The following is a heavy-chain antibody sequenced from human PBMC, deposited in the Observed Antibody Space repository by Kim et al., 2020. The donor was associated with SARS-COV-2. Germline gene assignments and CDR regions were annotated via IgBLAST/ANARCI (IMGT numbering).Heavy chain of an antibody. CDR2: INSDGSST. Sequence: GGSPRLSCAASGFTFISYWMHWVRQVPGKGLVWVSHINSDGSSTGYADSVKGRFAISRDNAKNTVYLQMNSLRAEDTAVYYCARDWPSSSWYPTAFDIWG. CDR3: ARDWPSSSWYPTAFDI. V-gene: IGHV3-74*01. CDR1: GFTFISYW. J-gene: IGHJ3*02. D-gene: IGHD6-13*01.